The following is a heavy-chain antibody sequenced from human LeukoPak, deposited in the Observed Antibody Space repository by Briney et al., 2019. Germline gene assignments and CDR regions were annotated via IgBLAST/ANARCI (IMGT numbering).Heavy chain of an antibody. CDR1: GDSINSDY. D-gene: IGHD2-15*01. CDR3: ARRMKLAAKGDAFDI. Sequence: SSETLSLTCTVSGDSINSDYWNWIRQPPGKGLEWIGFTYYSGSTNYNPSLKSRVTISVDASRSHFSLKLNSVTAADTAVYYCARRMKLAAKGDAFDIWGQGTMVTVSS. CDR2: TYYSGST. J-gene: IGHJ3*02. V-gene: IGHV4-59*08.